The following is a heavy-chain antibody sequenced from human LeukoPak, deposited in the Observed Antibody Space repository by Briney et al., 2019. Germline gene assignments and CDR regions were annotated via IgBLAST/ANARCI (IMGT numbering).Heavy chain of an antibody. CDR2: INPNSGVT. Sequence: ASVKVSFTASGYTFTAYYMHWVRQAPGQGPEWMGWINPNSGVTNYAQKFQGRVIMTSDTSISTAYMEFSRLRSDDTAMYYCARDLGVTVRPFSLFYWGQGTLVTVSS. V-gene: IGHV1-2*02. J-gene: IGHJ4*02. D-gene: IGHD6-6*01. CDR3: ARDLGVTVRPFSLFY. CDR1: GYTFTAYY.